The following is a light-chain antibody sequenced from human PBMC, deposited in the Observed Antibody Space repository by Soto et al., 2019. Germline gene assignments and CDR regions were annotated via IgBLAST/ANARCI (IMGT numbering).Light chain of an antibody. CDR2: EVS. Sequence: QSVLTQPASVSGSPGQSITISCTGTSSDVGGYNHVSWYQQHPGKAPKLIIYEVSSRPSGVPNRFSGSKSGNTASLTISGLQAEDEADYYCCSYTSIPTSVVFGGGTQLTVL. CDR1: SSDVGGYNH. CDR3: CSYTSIPTSVV. J-gene: IGLJ2*01. V-gene: IGLV2-14*01.